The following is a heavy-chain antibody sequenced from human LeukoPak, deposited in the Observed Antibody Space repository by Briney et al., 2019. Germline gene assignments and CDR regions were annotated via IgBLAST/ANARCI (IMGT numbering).Heavy chain of an antibody. D-gene: IGHD4-23*01. CDR3: ARGTDYGGNPAFDY. CDR2: IYHSGST. J-gene: IGHJ4*02. V-gene: IGHV4-34*01. Sequence: PSETPSLTCAVYGGSFSGYYWSWIRQPPAKGMEWIGYIYHSGSTYYNPSLKSRVTISVDRSKNQFSLKLSSVTAADTAVYYCARGTDYGGNPAFDYWGQGTLVTVSS. CDR1: GGSFSGYY.